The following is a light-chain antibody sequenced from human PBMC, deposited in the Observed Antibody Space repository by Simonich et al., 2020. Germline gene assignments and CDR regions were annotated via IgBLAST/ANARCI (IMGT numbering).Light chain of an antibody. CDR3: QQYYSTPYT. V-gene: IGKV4-1*01. J-gene: IGKJ2*01. Sequence: DIVMTKSPDSLAVSLGERAPINCKASQSVLYSSNNKNYFAWYQQKPVQPPKLLIYWASTRETGVPDRFSGSGSGTDFTLTISSLQAEDVAVYYCQQYYSTPYTFGQGTKLEIK. CDR2: WAS. CDR1: QSVLYSSNNKNY.